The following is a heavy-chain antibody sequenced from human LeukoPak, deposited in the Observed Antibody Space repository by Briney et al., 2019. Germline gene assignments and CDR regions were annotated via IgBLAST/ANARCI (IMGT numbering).Heavy chain of an antibody. Sequence: QSGGSPSPPCPPSGSTLSSYTFHWARQPPSKRLDWLAVQDGNNKYYTDSVKGRFTISRDNSKNTLYLQMNSLRAEDTAVYYCARDDRGYSGYHFDHWGQGTLVTVSS. D-gene: IGHD5-12*01. CDR2: QDGNNK. V-gene: IGHV3-30-3*01. J-gene: IGHJ4*02. CDR3: ARDDRGYSGYHFDH. CDR1: GSTLSSYT.